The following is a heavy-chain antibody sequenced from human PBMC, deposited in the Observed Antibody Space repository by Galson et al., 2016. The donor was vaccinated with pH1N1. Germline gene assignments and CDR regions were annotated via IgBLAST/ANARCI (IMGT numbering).Heavy chain of an antibody. CDR1: GFTFSTYT. V-gene: IGHV3-21*01. J-gene: IGHJ3*01. CDR2: ISGNI. Sequence: SLRLSCAASGFTFSTYTVYWVRQSPGKGLEWVSSISGNIHYADSVKGRFTVSRDNARNSVYLQISSLRVEDTAQYYCARDNYECWSGYETVDQWGEGTMVTVSS. CDR3: ARDNYECWSGYETVDQ. D-gene: IGHD3-3*01.